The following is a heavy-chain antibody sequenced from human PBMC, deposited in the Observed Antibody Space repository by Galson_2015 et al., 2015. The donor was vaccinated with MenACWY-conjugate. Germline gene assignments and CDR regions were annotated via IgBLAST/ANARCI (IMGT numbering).Heavy chain of an antibody. CDR1: GFSFSDSA. CDR2: IRSKRNNYAT. J-gene: IGHJ4*02. Sequence: SLRLSCAASGFSFSDSAMHWVRQASGKGLEWVGRIRSKRNNYATTYAASVQGRFTISRDESERMAYLHMNSLKTEDTAIYYCTRQSPPNFDYWGQGVLVTVSS. CDR3: TRQSPPNFDY. V-gene: IGHV3-73*01.